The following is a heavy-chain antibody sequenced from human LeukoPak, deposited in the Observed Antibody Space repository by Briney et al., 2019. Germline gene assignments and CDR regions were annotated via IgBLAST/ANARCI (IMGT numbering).Heavy chain of an antibody. J-gene: IGHJ6*02. Sequence: GGSLRLSCAASGFTFSGSAMHWVRQASGKGLEWVGRIRSKANSYATAYAASVKGRFTISRDDSKNTAYPQMNSLKTEDTAVYYCTRPFSSYGMDVWGQGTTVTVSS. CDR3: TRPFSSYGMDV. CDR1: GFTFSGSA. CDR2: IRSKANSYAT. V-gene: IGHV3-73*01.